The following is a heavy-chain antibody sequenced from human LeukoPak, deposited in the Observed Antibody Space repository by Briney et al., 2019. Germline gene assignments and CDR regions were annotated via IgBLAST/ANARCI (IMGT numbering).Heavy chain of an antibody. CDR2: ISGTGGST. V-gene: IGHV3-23*01. D-gene: IGHD2-2*01. CDR1: GFTFTSYA. J-gene: IGHJ5*02. CDR3: AKDRSCSSTSCDLNWFDP. Sequence: GGSLRLSCAASGFTFTSYAISWVRQAPGKGLEWVSAISGTGGSTYYADSVKGRFTVSRDNSKNTLYLQMNSLRAEDTAVYYCAKDRSCSSTSCDLNWFDPWGQGTLVTVSS.